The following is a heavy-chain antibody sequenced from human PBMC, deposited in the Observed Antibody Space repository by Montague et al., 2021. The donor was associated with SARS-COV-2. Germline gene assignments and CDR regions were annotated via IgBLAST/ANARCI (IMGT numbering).Heavy chain of an antibody. D-gene: IGHD2-2*02. CDR3: ARDPSRQPLLYPIGDYYYGMDV. Sequence: SETLSLTCAVYRGSFSDYYWTWIRQSPEKGLEWIGSIYYSGSTYYNPSLKSRVTISVDTSKNQFSLKLSSVTAADTAVYYCARDPSRQPLLYPIGDYYYGMDVWGQGTTVTVSS. V-gene: IGHV4-34*01. CDR1: RGSFSDYY. J-gene: IGHJ6*02. CDR2: IYYSGST.